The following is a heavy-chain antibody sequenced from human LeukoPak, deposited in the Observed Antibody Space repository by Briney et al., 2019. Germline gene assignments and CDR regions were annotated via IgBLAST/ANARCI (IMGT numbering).Heavy chain of an antibody. Sequence: GGSLRLSCAASGFTFSSYSMNWVRQAPGKGLEWVSSISSSSSYIYYADSVKGRFTVSRDNAKNSLYLQMNSLRAEDTAVYYCANFQWLRYFAFWGQGTLVTVSS. V-gene: IGHV3-21*04. CDR2: ISSSSSYI. CDR1: GFTFSSYS. CDR3: ANFQWLRYFAF. J-gene: IGHJ4*02. D-gene: IGHD5-12*01.